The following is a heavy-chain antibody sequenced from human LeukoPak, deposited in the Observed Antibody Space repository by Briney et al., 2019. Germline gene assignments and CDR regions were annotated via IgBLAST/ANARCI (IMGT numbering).Heavy chain of an antibody. CDR2: ISISGSKT. Sequence: GGSLRLSCAASEFDFSSHAMTWVRQAPGKGLEWVSAISISGSKTYYADSVKGRFTISRDNSKNTLYLQMNSLRAEDTAVYYCARRFGFDLWGQGTLVTVSS. V-gene: IGHV3-23*01. CDR3: ARRFGFDL. CDR1: EFDFSSHA. J-gene: IGHJ5*02. D-gene: IGHD3-3*01.